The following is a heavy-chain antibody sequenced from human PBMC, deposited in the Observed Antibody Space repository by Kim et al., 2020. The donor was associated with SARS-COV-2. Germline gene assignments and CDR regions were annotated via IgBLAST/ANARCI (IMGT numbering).Heavy chain of an antibody. CDR2: IYYSGST. Sequence: SETLSLTCTVSGGSISSSSYYWGWIRQPPGKGLEWIGSIYYSGSTYYNPSLKSRVTISVDTSKNQFSLKLSSVTAADTAVYYCARDRTVGFGDRYYYYYGMDVWGQGTTVTVSS. CDR1: GGSISSSSYY. CDR3: ARDRTVGFGDRYYYYYGMDV. D-gene: IGHD3-10*01. J-gene: IGHJ6*02. V-gene: IGHV4-39*07.